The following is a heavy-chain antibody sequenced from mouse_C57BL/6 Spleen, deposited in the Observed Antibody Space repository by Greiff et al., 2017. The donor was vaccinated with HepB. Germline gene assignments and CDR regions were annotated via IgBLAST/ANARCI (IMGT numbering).Heavy chain of an antibody. CDR1: GYTFTSYW. CDR2: IDPSDSYT. V-gene: IGHV1-69*01. CDR3: ASGFYWYFDV. Sequence: QVQLQQSGAELVMPGASVKLSCKASGYTFTSYWMHWVKQRPGQGLEWIGEIDPSDSYTNYNQKFKGKSTLTVDKSSSTAYMQLSSLTSEDSAVYYCASGFYWYFDVWGTGTTVTVSS. J-gene: IGHJ1*03.